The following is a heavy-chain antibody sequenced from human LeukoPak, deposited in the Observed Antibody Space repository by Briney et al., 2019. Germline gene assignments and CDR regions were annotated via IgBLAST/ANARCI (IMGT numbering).Heavy chain of an antibody. CDR2: IYWDDDK. D-gene: IGHD5-18*01. Sequence: FGPTLVNPTQTLSLTCTFSGFSLSTSAVGGGWIRQPPGKALEWLALIYWDDDKRYSPSLKSTLTITKDTSKTQVVLTMTNMDPVDTATYYCAHRGAAADSYGPPFDYWGQGTLVTVSS. V-gene: IGHV2-5*02. J-gene: IGHJ4*02. CDR1: GFSLSTSAVG. CDR3: AHRGAAADSYGPPFDY.